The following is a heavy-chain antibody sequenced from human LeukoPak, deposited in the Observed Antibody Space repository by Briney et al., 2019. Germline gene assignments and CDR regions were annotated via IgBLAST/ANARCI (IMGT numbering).Heavy chain of an antibody. CDR1: GDSISSYY. CDR3: AKSGGYGLDY. CDR2: VYYSGRT. D-gene: IGHD1-26*01. J-gene: IGHJ4*02. Sequence: PSETLSLTCTVSGDSISSYYWSWIRQPPGKGLEWIGYVYYSGRTNYNPSLKSRVTISVDTSKNQFSLKLSSVTAADTAMYYCAKSGGYGLDYWGQGTLVTVSS. V-gene: IGHV4-59*08.